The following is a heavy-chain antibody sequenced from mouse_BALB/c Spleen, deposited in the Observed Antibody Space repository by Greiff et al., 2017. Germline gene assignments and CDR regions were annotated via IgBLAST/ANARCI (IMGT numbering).Heavy chain of an antibody. CDR3: AKMGITTATPDY. D-gene: IGHD1-2*01. J-gene: IGHJ2*01. V-gene: IGHV2-9*01. CDR2: IWAGGST. CDR1: GFSLTSYG. Sequence: VKLVESGPGLVAPSQSLSITCTVSGFSLTSYGVHWVRQPPGKGLEWLGVIWAGGSTDYNAAFMSRLSITKDNSKSQVFFKMNSLQADDTAIYYCAKMGITTATPDYGGQGTTLTVSS.